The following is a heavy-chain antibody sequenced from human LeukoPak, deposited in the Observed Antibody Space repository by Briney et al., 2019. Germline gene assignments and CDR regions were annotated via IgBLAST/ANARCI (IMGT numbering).Heavy chain of an antibody. CDR2: ISGSGGST. J-gene: IGHJ4*02. D-gene: IGHD2-2*02. V-gene: IGHV3-23*01. CDR3: AKAYCSSTSCYTCFDY. CDR1: GFTFSSYA. Sequence: GGSLRLSCVASGFTFSSYAMSWVRQAPGKGLEWVSAISGSGGSTYYADSVKGRFTISRDNSKNTLYLQMNSLRAEDTAAYYCAKAYCSSTSCYTCFDYWGQGTLVTVSS.